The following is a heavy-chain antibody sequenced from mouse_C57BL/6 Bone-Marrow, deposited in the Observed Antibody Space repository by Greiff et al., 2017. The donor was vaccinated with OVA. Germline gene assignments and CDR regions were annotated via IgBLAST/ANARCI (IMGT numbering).Heavy chain of an antibody. CDR3: ARGSYGHLFDY. J-gene: IGHJ2*01. CDR2: INPNNGGT. V-gene: IGHV1-26*01. CDR1: GYTFTDYY. Sequence: EVQLQQSGPELVKPGASVKISCKASGYTFTDYYMNWVKQSHGKSLEWIGDINPNNGGTSYNQKFKGKATLTVDKSSSTAYMELRSLTSEDSAVYYCARGSYGHLFDYWGQGTTLTVSS. D-gene: IGHD1-1*02.